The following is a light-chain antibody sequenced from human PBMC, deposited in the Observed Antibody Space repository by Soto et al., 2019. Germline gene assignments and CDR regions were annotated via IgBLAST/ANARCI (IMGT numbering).Light chain of an antibody. Sequence: EIVLTQSPGTLSLSPGERATLSCRASQSVSSNYLAWYQQKPGQAPRLLIYDTSSRATGIPDRFSGSGSGTDFTLIISRXEPEDLAVYYCQQYGSSPRTFGQGTKVDIK. CDR2: DTS. J-gene: IGKJ1*01. CDR1: QSVSSNY. CDR3: QQYGSSPRT. V-gene: IGKV3-20*01.